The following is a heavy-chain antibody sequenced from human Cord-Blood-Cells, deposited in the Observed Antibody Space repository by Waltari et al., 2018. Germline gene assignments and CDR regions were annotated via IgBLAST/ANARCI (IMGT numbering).Heavy chain of an antibody. V-gene: IGHV4-39*07. CDR1: GGSISSSSYY. CDR2: SYYSGST. D-gene: IGHD3-10*01. CDR3: ARRGTYYYGSGSYYTAEYFQH. Sequence: QLQLQESGPGLVKPSETLSLTCTVSGGSISSSSYYWGWIRQPPGKGLEWIGSSYYSGSTYYNPSLKSRVTISVDTSKNQFSLKLSSVTAADTAVYYCARRGTYYYGSGSYYTAEYFQH. J-gene: IGHJ1*01.